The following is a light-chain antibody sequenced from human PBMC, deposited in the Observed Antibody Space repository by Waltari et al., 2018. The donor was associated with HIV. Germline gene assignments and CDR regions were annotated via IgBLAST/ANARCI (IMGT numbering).Light chain of an antibody. Sequence: DIQMTQSPYTLSASVGDRVTITCRASQSGSWLAWYQQKPGKAPKVLIYKASSLVSGVPSRFSGSGSGTEFTLTISSLQPDDFASYFCLHYKSYPLTFGGGTKVEIK. J-gene: IGKJ4*01. CDR1: QSGSW. CDR3: LHYKSYPLT. CDR2: KAS. V-gene: IGKV1-5*03.